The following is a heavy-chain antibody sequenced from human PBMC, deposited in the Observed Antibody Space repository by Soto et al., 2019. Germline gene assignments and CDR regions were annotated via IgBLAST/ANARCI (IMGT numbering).Heavy chain of an antibody. J-gene: IGHJ4*02. CDR1: GFTLSSYW. CDR3: ARVPHCSSSSCYSYFDN. CDR2: ISSDGSST. V-gene: IGHV3-74*01. D-gene: IGHD2-2*02. Sequence: GGSLRLSCAASGFTLSSYWMHWARQAPGKGLVWVSRISSDGSSTNYADSVKGRFTISRDNAKNTLHLQMDSLRVEDTAVYYCARVPHCSSSSCYSYFDNWGQGTLVTVSS.